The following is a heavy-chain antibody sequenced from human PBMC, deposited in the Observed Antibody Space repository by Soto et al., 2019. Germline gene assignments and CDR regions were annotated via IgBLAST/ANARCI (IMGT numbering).Heavy chain of an antibody. V-gene: IGHV3-15*01. CDR1: GFTFKNAW. CDR2: IKNKFDGGTT. Sequence: PGGSLRLSCAASGFTFKNAWMSWVRQAPGKGLEWVGRIKNKFDGGTTDYGVPVKGRFTISRDDSKNTLYLELTSLKSEDTAVYYCTTTSPVITKVRGLDFYYYGMDVWGQGTTVTVSS. J-gene: IGHJ6*02. D-gene: IGHD3-10*01. CDR3: TTTSPVITKVRGLDFYYYGMDV.